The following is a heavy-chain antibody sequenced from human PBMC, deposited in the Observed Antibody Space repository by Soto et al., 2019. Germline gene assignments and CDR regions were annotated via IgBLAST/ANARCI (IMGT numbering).Heavy chain of an antibody. V-gene: IGHV1-8*01. CDR3: ARRRAYYDILTGPYYGMDV. CDR2: MNPNSGNT. D-gene: IGHD3-9*01. Sequence: GASVKVSCKASGYTFTSYDINWVRQATGQGLEWMGWMNPNSGNTGYAQKFQGRVTMTRNTSISTAYMELSSLRSEDTAVYYCARRRAYYDILTGPYYGMDVWGQGTTVTVSS. J-gene: IGHJ6*02. CDR1: GYTFTSYD.